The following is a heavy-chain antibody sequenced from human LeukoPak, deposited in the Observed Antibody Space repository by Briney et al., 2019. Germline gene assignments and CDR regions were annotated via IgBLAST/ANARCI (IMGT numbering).Heavy chain of an antibody. V-gene: IGHV1-24*01. Sequence: ASVKVSRKVSGYTLTELSMHWVRQAPGKGLEWMGGFDPEDGETIYAQKFQGRVTMTENTSTNTAYMELSSLRSEDTAVYYCATARGYSYGTDYWGQGTLVTVSS. CDR2: FDPEDGET. J-gene: IGHJ4*02. CDR3: ATARGYSYGTDY. D-gene: IGHD5-18*01. CDR1: GYTLTELS.